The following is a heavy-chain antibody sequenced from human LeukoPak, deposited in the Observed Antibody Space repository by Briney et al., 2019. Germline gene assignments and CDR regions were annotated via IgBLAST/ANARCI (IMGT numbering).Heavy chain of an antibody. D-gene: IGHD6-19*01. V-gene: IGHV4-61*01. CDR1: GGSVSSGSYY. J-gene: IGHJ4*02. CDR2: IYYSGST. CDR3: ARLYSSGWYFDY. Sequence: PSETLSLTCTVSGGSVSSGSYYWSWIRPPPGKGLEWIGYIYYSGSTNYNPSLKSRVTISVDTSKNQFSLKLSSVTAADTAVYYCARLYSSGWYFDYWGQGTLVTVSS.